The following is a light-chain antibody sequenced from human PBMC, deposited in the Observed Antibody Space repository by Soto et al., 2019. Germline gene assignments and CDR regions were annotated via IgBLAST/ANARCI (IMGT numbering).Light chain of an antibody. CDR3: TSETSSITYV. CDR1: SSDVGGYNY. Sequence: QSVLTQPASVSGSPGQSITISCTGTSSDVGGYNYVSWYQQHPGKAPKLMIYDVSNRPSGVSSRFSGAKSGNTASLTISGLQAEDEADYYCTSETSSITYVFGTGTKLTVL. CDR2: DVS. V-gene: IGLV2-14*01. J-gene: IGLJ1*01.